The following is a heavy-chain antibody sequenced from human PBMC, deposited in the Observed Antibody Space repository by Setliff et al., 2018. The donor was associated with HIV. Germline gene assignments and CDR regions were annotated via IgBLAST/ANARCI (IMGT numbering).Heavy chain of an antibody. J-gene: IGHJ4*02. CDR2: IDYSGSA. CDR1: GVSITSATYY. D-gene: IGHD5-18*01. Sequence: PSETLSLTCAVSGVSITSATYYWSWIRHSPGKGLEWIGYIDYSGSAFYNPSLKSRPTISRDTSKNQFSLRMKSVTAADTAVYYCAREGKTALVTKYFDYWGQGTLVTVSS. V-gene: IGHV4-31*11. CDR3: AREGKTALVTKYFDY.